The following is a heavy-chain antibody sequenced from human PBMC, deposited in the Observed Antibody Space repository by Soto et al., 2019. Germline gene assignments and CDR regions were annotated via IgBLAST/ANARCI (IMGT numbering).Heavy chain of an antibody. Sequence: QVQLVQSGAEVKKPGSSVKVSCKSSGGTFSSYAFSWVRQAPGQGLEWMGGIIPIFGTANYAQKFQGRVTITADESTSTAYMELSSLSFEDTAVSYCARDSLVVVAATPRWFDPWGQGPLVTVSS. V-gene: IGHV1-69*01. CDR2: IIPIFGTA. J-gene: IGHJ5*02. CDR3: ARDSLVVVAATPRWFDP. CDR1: GGTFSSYA. D-gene: IGHD2-15*01.